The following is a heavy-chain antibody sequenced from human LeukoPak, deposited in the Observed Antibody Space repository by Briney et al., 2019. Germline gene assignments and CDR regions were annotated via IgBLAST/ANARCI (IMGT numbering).Heavy chain of an antibody. CDR3: ATVAVIRGVTYFDY. CDR1: GGSISSYY. J-gene: IGHJ4*02. D-gene: IGHD3-10*01. Sequence: SETLSLTCTVSGGSISSYYWSWIRQPPGKGLEWIAYLFYSGSTDYNPSLESRVAISVDTSKNQFSLKLRSVTAADTAVYYCATVAVIRGVTYFDYWGQGTLVTVSS. V-gene: IGHV4-59*01. CDR2: LFYSGST.